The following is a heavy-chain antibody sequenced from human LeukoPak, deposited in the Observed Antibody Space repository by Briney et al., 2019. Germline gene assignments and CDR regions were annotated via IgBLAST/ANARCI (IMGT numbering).Heavy chain of an antibody. J-gene: IGHJ6*02. CDR1: GGSISSYY. CDR3: ARVGGTAGRDYYYYGMGV. D-gene: IGHD1-1*01. CDR2: IYYSGST. Sequence: SETLSLTCTVSGGSISSYYWSWIRQPPGKGLEWIGYIYYSGSTNYNPSLKSRVTISVDTSKNQFSLKLSSVTAADTAVYYCARVGGTAGRDYYYYGMGVWGQGTTVTVSS. V-gene: IGHV4-59*01.